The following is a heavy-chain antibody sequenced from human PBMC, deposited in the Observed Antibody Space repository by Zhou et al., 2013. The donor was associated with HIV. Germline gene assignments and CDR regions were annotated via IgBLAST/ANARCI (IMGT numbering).Heavy chain of an antibody. J-gene: IGHJ4*02. CDR2: ISAYNGNT. CDR1: GYTFTTFG. CDR3: ARDRLLQGYSSSWFIDY. Sequence: QLQLVQSGAEVKKPGASVKVSCKASGYTFTTFGISWVRQAPGQGLEWLGWISAYNGNTDYVQKLQGRVTMTIDTATNTAHMELGSLTSDDTAVYFCARDRLLQGYSSSWFIDYWGQGTLVTVSS. V-gene: IGHV1-18*01. D-gene: IGHD2-2*01.